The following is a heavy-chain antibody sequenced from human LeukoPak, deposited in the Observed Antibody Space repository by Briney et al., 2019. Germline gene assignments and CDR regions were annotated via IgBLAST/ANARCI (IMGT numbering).Heavy chain of an antibody. J-gene: IGHJ4*02. Sequence: ASQTLSLTCTVSGGSISSGGYYWSWIRQHPGKGLEWIGYIYYSGSTYYNPSLKSRVTISVDTSKNQFSLKLSSVTAADTAVYYCAREGYSGYDAYYFDYWGQGTLVTVSS. D-gene: IGHD5-12*01. CDR1: GGSISSGGYY. CDR3: AREGYSGYDAYYFDY. V-gene: IGHV4-31*03. CDR2: IYYSGST.